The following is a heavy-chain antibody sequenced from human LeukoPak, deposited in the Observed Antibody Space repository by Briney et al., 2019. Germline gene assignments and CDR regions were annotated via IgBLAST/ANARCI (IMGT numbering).Heavy chain of an antibody. CDR2: INPNSGGT. Sequence: ASVKVSCKASGYTFTGYYMHWVRQAPGQGLGWMGWINPNSGGTNYAQKFQGRVTMTRDTSISTAYMELSRLRSDDTAVYYCASGSSSWYSRETKYYFDYWGQGTLVTVSS. D-gene: IGHD6-13*01. CDR1: GYTFTGYY. CDR3: ASGSSSWYSRETKYYFDY. J-gene: IGHJ4*02. V-gene: IGHV1-2*02.